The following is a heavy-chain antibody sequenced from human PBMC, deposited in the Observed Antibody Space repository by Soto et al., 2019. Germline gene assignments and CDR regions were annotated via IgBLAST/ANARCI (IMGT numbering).Heavy chain of an antibody. CDR3: ARTLTGEYSGSHFDE. V-gene: IGHV3-48*02. Sequence: GGSLSVWWAAAGGKFGDYGGSWVSPAPGKGLEWVSYISSSSTIYYADSVKGRFTISRDNAKNSLYLQMNSLRDEDTAVYYCARTLTGEYSGSHFDEWGQGTLVTVSS. CDR1: GGKFGDYG. J-gene: IGHJ4*02. D-gene: IGHD1-26*01. CDR2: ISSSSTI.